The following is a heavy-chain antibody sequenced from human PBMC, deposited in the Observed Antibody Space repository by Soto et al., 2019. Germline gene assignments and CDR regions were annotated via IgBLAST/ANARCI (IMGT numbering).Heavy chain of an antibody. J-gene: IGHJ4*02. CDR1: GGSISSSSYY. Sequence: SETLSLTCTVSGGSISSSSYYWGWIRQPPGKGLEWIGSIYYSGSTYYNPSLKSRVTISVDTSKNQFSLKLSSVTAADTAVYYCAETRAQIDFDSSGHDSDYWGQGTLVTVSS. CDR3: AETRAQIDFDSSGHDSDY. V-gene: IGHV4-39*01. CDR2: IYYSGST. D-gene: IGHD3-22*01.